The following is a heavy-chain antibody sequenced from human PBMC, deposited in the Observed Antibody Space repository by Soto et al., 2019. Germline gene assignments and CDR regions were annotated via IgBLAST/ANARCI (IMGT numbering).Heavy chain of an antibody. D-gene: IGHD5-18*01. CDR2: IYPGDSDT. J-gene: IGHJ4*02. CDR3: ARLLNTATVTDPDY. CDR1: GYSFTSYW. Sequence: KHNGESLKISCKASGYSFTSYWIAWVRQMPGKGLEWMGIIYPGDSDTRYSPSFQGQVNISAPKSIRTAYLQWSRLKASDIAMYYCARLLNTATVTDPDYWGQGTMVTVSS. V-gene: IGHV5-51*01.